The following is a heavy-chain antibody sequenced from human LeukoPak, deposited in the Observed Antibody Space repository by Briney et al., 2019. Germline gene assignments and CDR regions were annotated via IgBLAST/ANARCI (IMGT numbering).Heavy chain of an antibody. CDR1: GFTFSSYA. D-gene: IGHD6-13*01. CDR2: ISGSGGST. V-gene: IGHV3-23*01. CDR3: ARGSYSSSSPVAY. J-gene: IGHJ4*02. Sequence: GGSLRLSCAASGFTFSSYAMSWVRQAPGKGLEWVSAISGSGGSTYYADSVKGRFTISRDNAKNSLYLQMNSLRAEDTAVYYCARGSYSSSSPVAYWGQGTLVTVSS.